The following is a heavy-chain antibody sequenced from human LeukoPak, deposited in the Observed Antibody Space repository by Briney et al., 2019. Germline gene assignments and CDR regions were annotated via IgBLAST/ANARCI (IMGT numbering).Heavy chain of an antibody. V-gene: IGHV3-7*01. CDR1: GSTFSSYW. CDR2: IKQDGSEK. Sequence: PGGSLRLSCAASGSTFSSYWMSWVRQAPGKGLEWVANIKQDGSEKYYVDSVKGRFTISRDNAKNSLYLQMNSLRAEDTAVYYCARGYIVVVPRGRSWFDPWGQGTLVTVSS. D-gene: IGHD2-2*01. CDR3: ARGYIVVVPRGRSWFDP. J-gene: IGHJ5*02.